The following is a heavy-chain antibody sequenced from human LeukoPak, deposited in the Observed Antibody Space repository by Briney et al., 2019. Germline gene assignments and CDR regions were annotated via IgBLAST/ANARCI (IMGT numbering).Heavy chain of an antibody. CDR1: GFTFSSYA. J-gene: IGHJ4*02. D-gene: IGHD6-13*01. CDR3: ARGAATGPTLGFDY. V-gene: IGHV3-30-3*01. CDR2: ISYDGSNK. Sequence: GGSLRLSCAASGFTFSSYAMHWVRQAPGKGLEWVAVISYDGSNKYYADSVKGRFTISRDNSKNTLYLQMNRLRAEDTAVYYCARGAATGPTLGFDYWGQGTLVTVSS.